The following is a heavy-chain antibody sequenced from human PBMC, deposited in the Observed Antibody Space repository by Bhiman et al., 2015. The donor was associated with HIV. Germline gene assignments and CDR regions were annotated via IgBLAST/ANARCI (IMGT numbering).Heavy chain of an antibody. CDR3: ARDESHRRYALTVLDI. D-gene: IGHD1-14*01. CDR1: GFTFSIYW. Sequence: EEQLVISGGGLVQPGGSLRLSCAASGFTFSIYWMTWVRQAPGKGLEWVANIKQDGSEKHYVDSVKGRFTISRDNAKNSVYLQMNSLRAEDTAVYYCARDESHRRYALTVLDIWDQGTMVTVSS. V-gene: IGHV3-7*05. CDR2: IKQDGSEK. J-gene: IGHJ3*02.